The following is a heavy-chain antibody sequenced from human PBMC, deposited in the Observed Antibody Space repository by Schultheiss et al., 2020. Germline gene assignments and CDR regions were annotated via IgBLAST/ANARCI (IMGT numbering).Heavy chain of an antibody. V-gene: IGHV4-61*02. J-gene: IGHJ3*02. CDR3: AHREYDAFDI. D-gene: IGHD3-10*01. CDR2: IYTSGST. Sequence: SETLSLTCTVSGGSISSGGYYWSWIRQHPGKGLEWIGRIYTSGSTNYNPSLKSRVTISVDTSKNQFSLKLSSVTAADTAVYYCAHREYDAFDIWGQGTLVTVSS. CDR1: GGSISSGGYY.